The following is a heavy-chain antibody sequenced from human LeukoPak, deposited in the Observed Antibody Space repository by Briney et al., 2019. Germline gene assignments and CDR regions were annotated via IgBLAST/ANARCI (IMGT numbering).Heavy chain of an antibody. CDR1: GYTFTAHY. Sequence: ASVKVSCKATGYTFTAHYMHWVRQAPGQGLEWMGLINPSGSDTVYSQKFQGRLTMTRDMSTTTDYMELSSLRFDDTAVYYCARDPGRYYDILTGYWNYYYMDVWGKGTTVTISS. D-gene: IGHD3-9*01. CDR2: INPSGSDT. CDR3: ARDPGRYYDILTGYWNYYYMDV. V-gene: IGHV1-46*01. J-gene: IGHJ6*03.